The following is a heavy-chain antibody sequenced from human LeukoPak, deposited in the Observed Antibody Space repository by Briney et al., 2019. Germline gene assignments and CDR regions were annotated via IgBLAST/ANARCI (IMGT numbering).Heavy chain of an antibody. V-gene: IGHV3-30*04. J-gene: IGHJ4*02. CDR1: GFTFSSYA. D-gene: IGHD3-9*01. CDR2: ISSDGSNK. Sequence: PGGSLRLSCAASGFTFSSYAMHWVRQAPGKGLEWVAVISSDGSNKYYADSVKGRITVSRDNSKNTLSLQMNSLRPEDTAVYYCAKEKFDWGTMYYFDYWGQGTLVTVSS. CDR3: AKEKFDWGTMYYFDY.